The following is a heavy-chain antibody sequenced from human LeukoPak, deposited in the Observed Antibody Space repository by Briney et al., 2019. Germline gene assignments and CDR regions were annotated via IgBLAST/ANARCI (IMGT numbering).Heavy chain of an antibody. CDR1: GFTFSSYG. J-gene: IGHJ4*02. V-gene: IGHV3-33*01. Sequence: PGGSLRLSCTASGFTFSSYGMHWVRQAPGQGLERVAVIWYDGSNKYYADSVKGRFTISRDNSKNTLYLQMNSLTAEDTAVYYCGSFSSSWSCDDWGQGTLVTVSS. CDR3: GSFSSSWSCDD. CDR2: IWYDGSNK. D-gene: IGHD6-13*01.